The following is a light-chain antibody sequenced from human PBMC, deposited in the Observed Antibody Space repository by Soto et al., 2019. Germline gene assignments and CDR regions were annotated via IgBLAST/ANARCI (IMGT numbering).Light chain of an antibody. CDR1: QSVGSY. CDR2: DAS. Sequence: EIVLTQSPATLSLSPGDRATRSCRASQSVGSYLGWYQQRPGQAPRLLIYDASNSATGIPARFSGSGSGTAFTLTISSLEPADFAIYYCKQRSASPSTFGGGTKVEIK. V-gene: IGKV3-11*01. CDR3: KQRSASPST. J-gene: IGKJ4*01.